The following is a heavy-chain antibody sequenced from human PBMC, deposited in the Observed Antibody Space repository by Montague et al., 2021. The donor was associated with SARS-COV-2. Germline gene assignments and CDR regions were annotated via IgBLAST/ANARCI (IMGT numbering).Heavy chain of an antibody. J-gene: IGHJ4*03. CDR3: ARHARYSSGWYVEGYFDY. D-gene: IGHD6-19*01. Sequence: IYYSGSTYYNPSLKSRVTISVDTSTNQFSLKLSSVTAADTAVYYCARHARYSSGWYVEGYFDYWGKG. V-gene: IGHV4-39*01. CDR2: IYYSGST.